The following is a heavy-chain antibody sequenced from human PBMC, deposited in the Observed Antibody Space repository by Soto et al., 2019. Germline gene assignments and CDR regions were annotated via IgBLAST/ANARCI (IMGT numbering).Heavy chain of an antibody. V-gene: IGHV1-69*01. CDR3: ARDGGRHSGGIDY. Sequence: QVQLVQSGAEVKKPGSSVKVSCKASGGTFSSYSINWVRQAPGQGLEWMGEIIPIFGTANYAQKFQGRVTITADESTSPAYIELSSLRSEETARYYCARDGGRHSGGIDYWGQGTLVTVSS. J-gene: IGHJ4*02. CDR2: IIPIFGTA. D-gene: IGHD1-26*01. CDR1: GGTFSSYS.